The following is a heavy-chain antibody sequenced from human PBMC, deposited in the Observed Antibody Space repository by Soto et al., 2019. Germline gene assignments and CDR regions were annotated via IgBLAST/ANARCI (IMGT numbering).Heavy chain of an antibody. J-gene: IGHJ6*01. Sequence: SETLSLTCTVSGNPISSYYWSWIRQPPGEGLEWIGYIYHSGGTNYNPSLKSRVTISIDTSKNQFSLKLSSVTAADTAVYYCASLTADIGVWGQVPTFT. CDR2: IYHSGGT. V-gene: IGHV4-59*01. CDR1: GNPISSYY. D-gene: IGHD2-21*02. CDR3: ASLTADIGV.